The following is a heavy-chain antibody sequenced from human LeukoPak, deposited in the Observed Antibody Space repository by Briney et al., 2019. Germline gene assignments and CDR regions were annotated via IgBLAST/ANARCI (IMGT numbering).Heavy chain of an antibody. Sequence: ASVKVPCKASGGTFSSYAISWVRQAPGQGLEWMGGIIPIFGTANYAQKFQGRVTITADESTTTAYMELSSLRFEDTAVYYCARGSALLALSFDYWGQGTLVTVSS. CDR3: ARGSALLALSFDY. CDR2: IIPIFGTA. V-gene: IGHV1-69*13. D-gene: IGHD2-15*01. CDR1: GGTFSSYA. J-gene: IGHJ4*02.